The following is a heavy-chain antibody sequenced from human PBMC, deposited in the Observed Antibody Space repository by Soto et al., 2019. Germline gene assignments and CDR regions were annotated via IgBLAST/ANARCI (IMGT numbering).Heavy chain of an antibody. V-gene: IGHV4-31*03. J-gene: IGHJ3*02. CDR3: AREDFGVGHFDI. CDR1: GGSISSGGYY. CDR2: IYYSGST. Sequence: QVQLQESGPGLVKPSQTLPLTCTVSGGSISSGGYYWSWIRQHPGKGLEWIGYIYYSGSTYYNPSLKSRVTISVDTSKNQFSLKLSSVTAADTAVYYCAREDFGVGHFDIWGQGTMVTVSS. D-gene: IGHD3-3*01.